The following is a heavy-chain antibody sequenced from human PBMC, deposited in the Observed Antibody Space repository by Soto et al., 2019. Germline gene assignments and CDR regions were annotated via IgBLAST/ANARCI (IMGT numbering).Heavy chain of an antibody. Sequence: QVQLVESGGGVVQPGRSLRLSCAASGFTFSSYAMHWVRQAPGKGLEWVAVISYDGSNKYYADSVKGRFTISRDNSKNTLYLQMNSLRTEDTAVYYCARDLESWAMMGNFDYWGQGTLVTVSS. CDR3: ARDLESWAMMGNFDY. D-gene: IGHD3-22*01. J-gene: IGHJ4*02. V-gene: IGHV3-30-3*01. CDR1: GFTFSSYA. CDR2: ISYDGSNK.